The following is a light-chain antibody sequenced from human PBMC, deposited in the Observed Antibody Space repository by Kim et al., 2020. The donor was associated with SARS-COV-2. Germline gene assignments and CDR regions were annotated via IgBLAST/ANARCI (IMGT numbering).Light chain of an antibody. CDR3: QTWGTGIRV. V-gene: IGLV4-69*01. Sequence: ITCTKXIRTESYAHAGPQPQPAKGPRYVMKLKCDGRHSKGDGIPDHFSGSSSGAERYHTISSLPXXDEADYYCQTWGTGIRVFGGGTQLTVL. J-gene: IGLJ3*02. CDR1: IRTESYA. CDR2: LKCDGRH.